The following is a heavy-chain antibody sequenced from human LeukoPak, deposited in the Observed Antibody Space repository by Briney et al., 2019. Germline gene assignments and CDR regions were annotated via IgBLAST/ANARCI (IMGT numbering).Heavy chain of an antibody. Sequence: PSEPLSLTCTVSGGSISSSSTYYWGWIRQPPGKGLEWIGTINYSGSTYYNPSLKSRVTMSVDTSKNQFSLKLTSVTAADTAVYYCARRITGTTSDSFDYWGQGTLVTVSS. CDR3: ARRITGTTSDSFDY. V-gene: IGHV4-39*01. CDR2: INYSGST. J-gene: IGHJ4*02. CDR1: GGSISSSSTYY. D-gene: IGHD1-20*01.